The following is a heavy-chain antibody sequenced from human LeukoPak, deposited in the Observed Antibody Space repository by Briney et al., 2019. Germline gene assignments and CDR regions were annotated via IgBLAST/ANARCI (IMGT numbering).Heavy chain of an antibody. J-gene: IGHJ5*02. V-gene: IGHV3-21*01. CDR2: INSSSSYI. D-gene: IGHD2-8*01. Sequence: GGSLRLSCAASGFTFSNDSMNWVRQAPGKGLEWVSSINSSSSYIYYADSVKGRFTISRDNAKNSLYLQMNSLRAEDTAVYYCARDFGPNGFDPWGQGTLVTGSS. CDR3: ARDFGPNGFDP. CDR1: GFTFSNDS.